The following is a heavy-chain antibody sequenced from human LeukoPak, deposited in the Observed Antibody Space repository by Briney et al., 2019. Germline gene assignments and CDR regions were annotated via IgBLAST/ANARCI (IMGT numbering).Heavy chain of an antibody. V-gene: IGHV1-69*13. D-gene: IGHD6-6*01. CDR3: ARGPPHYSSSPFDY. CDR2: IIPMFGTA. CDR1: GGTFSSYA. Sequence: SVKVSCKASGGTFSSYAISWVRQAPGQGLEWMGGIIPMFGTANYAQKFQGRVTITADESTSTAYMELSSLRSEDTAVYYCARGPPHYSSSPFDYWGQGTLVTVSP. J-gene: IGHJ4*02.